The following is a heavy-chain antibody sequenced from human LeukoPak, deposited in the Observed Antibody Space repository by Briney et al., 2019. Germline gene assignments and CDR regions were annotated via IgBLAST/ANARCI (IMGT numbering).Heavy chain of an antibody. CDR1: GGSFSGYY. D-gene: IGHD3-22*01. V-gene: IGHV4-34*01. J-gene: IGHJ6*03. CDR3: ARRKRYYDSSGRNYYYYYMDV. CDR2: INHSGST. Sequence: SETLSLTCAVYGGSFSGYYWSWIRQPPGKGLEWIGQINHSGSTNYNPSLKSRVTISVDTSKNQFSLKLSSVTAADTAVYYCARRKRYYDSSGRNYYYYYMDVWGKGTTVTISS.